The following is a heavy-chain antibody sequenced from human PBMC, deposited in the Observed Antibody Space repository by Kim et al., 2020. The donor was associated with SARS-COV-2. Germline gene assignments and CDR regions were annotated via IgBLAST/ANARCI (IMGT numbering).Heavy chain of an antibody. Sequence: GGSLRLSCAASGFSFSTYAMTWVRQVPGKGLEWVSTINSDGHRTYYADSMKGRFTISRDNSKDTLFLQMNSLRANDTAVYSCARKDSKWKHDYFEFWGKGALVTVSS. CDR1: GFSFSTYA. D-gene: IGHD1-26*01. CDR3: ARKDSKWKHDYFEF. CDR2: INSDGHRT. J-gene: IGHJ4*02. V-gene: IGHV3-23*01.